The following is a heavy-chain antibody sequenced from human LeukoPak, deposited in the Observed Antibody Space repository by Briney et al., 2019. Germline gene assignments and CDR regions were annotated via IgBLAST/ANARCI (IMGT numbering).Heavy chain of an antibody. J-gene: IGHJ4*02. V-gene: IGHV4-4*02. CDR1: GGSISSNNW. CDR2: IYHDEST. D-gene: IGHD4-17*01. CDR3: ARGTMTTVTYYFDY. Sequence: PSETLSLTCAVSGGSISSNNWWSWVRQPPGKGLEWIGEIYHDESTNYNPSLKSRVTISVDKSKNQFSLKLSSVTAADTAVYYCARGTMTTVTYYFDYWGQGTLVTVSS.